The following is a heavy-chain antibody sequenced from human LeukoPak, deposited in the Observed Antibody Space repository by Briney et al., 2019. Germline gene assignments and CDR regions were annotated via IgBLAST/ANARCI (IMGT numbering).Heavy chain of an antibody. CDR3: ARDEYYDFWSGYYPQYYFDY. J-gene: IGHJ4*02. CDR2: IIPTFGTA. D-gene: IGHD3-3*01. CDR1: GGTFSSYA. V-gene: IGHV1-69*13. Sequence: ASVKVSCKASGGTFSSYAISWVRQAPGQGLEWMGGIIPTFGTANYAQKFQGRVTITADESTSTAYMELSSLRSEDTAVYYCARDEYYDFWSGYYPQYYFDYWGQGTLVTVSS.